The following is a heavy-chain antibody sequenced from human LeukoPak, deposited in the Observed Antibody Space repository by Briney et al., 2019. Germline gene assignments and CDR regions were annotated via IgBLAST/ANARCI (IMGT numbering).Heavy chain of an antibody. J-gene: IGHJ4*02. CDR2: IYYSGST. V-gene: IGHV4-39*01. CDR3: ARSDSSGPLIPLFDY. Sequence: SETLSLTCTVSGGSISGSSYYWGWIRQPPGKGLEWIGSIYYSGSTYYNPSLKSRVTISVDTSKNQFSLKLHSVTAADTAVYYCARSDSSGPLIPLFDYWGQGTLVTVSS. D-gene: IGHD6-19*01. CDR1: GGSISGSSYY.